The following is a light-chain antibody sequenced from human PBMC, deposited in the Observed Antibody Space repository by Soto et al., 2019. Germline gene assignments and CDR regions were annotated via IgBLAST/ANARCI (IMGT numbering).Light chain of an antibody. V-gene: IGKV4-1*01. Sequence: DIVMTQSPDSLAVSLGERATINCKSSQTVLRSSNNKNHLAWYQQKPGQPPKLLISWAPTRESGVPDRFSGSGSGTDFTLTISSLQAEDVGVYYFQHFYTVPVTFGQGTRLEIK. CDR1: QTVLRSSNNKNH. CDR2: WAP. J-gene: IGKJ5*01. CDR3: QHFYTVPVT.